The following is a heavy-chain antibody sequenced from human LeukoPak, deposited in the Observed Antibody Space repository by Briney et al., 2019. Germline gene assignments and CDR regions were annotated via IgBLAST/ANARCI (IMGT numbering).Heavy chain of an antibody. Sequence: SETLSLTCTVSGDSLSSHYWSWIRQPPGKGLEWIGYIYGSGSTHYNPSLRSRVTISEDTSKNQFSLKLTSVTAADTAVYYCARNVGWYTHDTWGQGTLVTVSS. D-gene: IGHD3-3*01. V-gene: IGHV4-59*08. CDR1: GDSLSSHY. CDR2: IYGSGST. CDR3: ARNVGWYTHDT. J-gene: IGHJ5*02.